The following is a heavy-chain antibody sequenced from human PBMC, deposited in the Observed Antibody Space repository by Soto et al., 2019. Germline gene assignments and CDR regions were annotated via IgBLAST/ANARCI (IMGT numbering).Heavy chain of an antibody. D-gene: IGHD5-12*01. Sequence: PGGSLRLSCAASGFTFSSYSMNWVRQAPGKGLEWVSSISSSSSYIYYADSVKGRFTISRDNAKNSLYLQMNSLRAEDTAVYYCARGDGMGGYENYYYYIDGWAKGTTVTFSS. J-gene: IGHJ6*03. V-gene: IGHV3-21*01. CDR3: ARGDGMGGYENYYYYIDG. CDR2: ISSSSSYI. CDR1: GFTFSSYS.